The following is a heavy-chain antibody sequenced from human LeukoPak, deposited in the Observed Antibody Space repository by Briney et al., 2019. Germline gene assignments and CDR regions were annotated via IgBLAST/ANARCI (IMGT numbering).Heavy chain of an antibody. CDR2: IIPIFGTA. V-gene: IGHV1-69*05. J-gene: IGHJ3*02. Sequence: SVKVSCKASGGTFISYAISWVRQAPGQGVEWMGGIIPIFGTANYAQKFQGRVTLTTDESTSTAYMELSSLRSEDTAVYYCARGAARLDAFDSWGQGTMGTVSA. D-gene: IGHD6-6*01. CDR3: ARGAARLDAFDS. CDR1: GGTFISYA.